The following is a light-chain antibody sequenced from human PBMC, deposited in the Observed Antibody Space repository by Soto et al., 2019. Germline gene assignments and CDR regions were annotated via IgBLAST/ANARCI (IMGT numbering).Light chain of an antibody. J-gene: IGKJ5*01. CDR1: QSISSY. CDR2: AAS. Sequence: DIKMTQSPSSRSASEGERVTITCRASQSISSYLNWYQQKPGKAPKLLIYAASSLQSVVPSRFSGSGSGTDFTLTIISLQPEDFATYYCQQSYSTPSITFGQATRLQI. V-gene: IGKV1-39*01. CDR3: QQSYSTPSIT.